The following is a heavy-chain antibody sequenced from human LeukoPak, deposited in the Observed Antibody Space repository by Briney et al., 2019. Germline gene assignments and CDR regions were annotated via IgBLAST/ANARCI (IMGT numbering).Heavy chain of an antibody. CDR3: ARGSSSSLYYFDY. Sequence: SETLSLTCTVSGGSISSGGYYWSWIRQHPGKGLEWIGHIYLSGSTYYNPSLKSRVTILVDTSKNQFSLRLSSVTAADTAVYYCARGSSSSLYYFDYWGQGTLVTVSS. D-gene: IGHD2-2*01. CDR2: IYLSGST. J-gene: IGHJ4*02. V-gene: IGHV4-31*03. CDR1: GGSISSGGYY.